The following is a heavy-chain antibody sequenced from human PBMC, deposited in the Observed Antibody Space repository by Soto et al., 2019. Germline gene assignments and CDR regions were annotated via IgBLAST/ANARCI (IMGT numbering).Heavy chain of an antibody. J-gene: IGHJ4*02. V-gene: IGHV1-8*01. CDR2: MNPNSGNT. CDR1: GYTFTSYD. Sequence: QVQLVQSGAEVKKPGASVKVSCKASGYTFTSYDINWVRQATGQGLEWMGWMNPNSGNTGYAQKFQGRVTKTRNTSISTADMELSSLRSEDTAVYYCARGIRYLDWPEYFDYWGQGTLVTVSS. CDR3: ARGIRYLDWPEYFDY. D-gene: IGHD3-9*01.